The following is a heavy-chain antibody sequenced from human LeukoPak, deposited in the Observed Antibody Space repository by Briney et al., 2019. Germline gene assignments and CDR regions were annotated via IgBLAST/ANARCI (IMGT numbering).Heavy chain of an antibody. D-gene: IGHD3-22*01. Sequence: PGGSLRLSCAASRFTFSSYAMHWVRQAPGKGLEWVAVISYDGSNKYYADSVKGRFTISRDNSKNTLYLQMNSLRAEDTAVYYCARDPHAYDSSGYWFDYWGQGTLVTVSS. CDR1: RFTFSSYA. CDR3: ARDPHAYDSSGYWFDY. CDR2: ISYDGSNK. J-gene: IGHJ4*02. V-gene: IGHV3-30-3*01.